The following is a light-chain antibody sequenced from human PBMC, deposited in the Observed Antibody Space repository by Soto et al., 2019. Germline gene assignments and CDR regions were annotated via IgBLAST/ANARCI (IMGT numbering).Light chain of an antibody. J-gene: IGKJ1*01. Sequence: DIQLTQSPASLSASVGDRVTISCQASQDISNSINWFQHRPGKAPRLLIFHASTLDTGVPSRFSGSGSGTDFTFTIGSLQHEDLETYSCQHYHNLPLTFGQGTKVDIK. CDR1: QDISNS. CDR3: QHYHNLPLT. CDR2: HAS. V-gene: IGKV1-33*01.